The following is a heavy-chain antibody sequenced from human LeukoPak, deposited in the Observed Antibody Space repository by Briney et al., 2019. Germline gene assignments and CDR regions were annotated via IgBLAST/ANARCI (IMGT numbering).Heavy chain of an antibody. V-gene: IGHV4-30-4*01. CDR2: IYYSGST. CDR3: ARVIGTYYYGSGSYGFDY. D-gene: IGHD3-10*01. J-gene: IGHJ4*02. Sequence: SETLSLTCTVSGGSISSGDYYWSWIRRPPGKGLEWIGYIYYSGSTYYNPSLKSRVTISVDTSKNQFSLKLSSVTAADTAVYYCARVIGTYYYGSGSYGFDYWGQGTLVTVSS. CDR1: GGSISSGDYY.